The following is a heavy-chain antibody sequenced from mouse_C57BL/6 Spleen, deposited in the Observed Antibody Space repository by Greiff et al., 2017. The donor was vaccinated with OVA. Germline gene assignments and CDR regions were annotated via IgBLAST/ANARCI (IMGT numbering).Heavy chain of an antibody. CDR2: INPNNGGT. Sequence: EVQLQQSGPELVKPGASVKIPCKASGYTFTDYNMDWVKQSHGKSLEWIGDINPNNGGTIYNQKFKGKATLTVDKSSSTAYMELRSLTSEDTAVYYCAAYYYGSSYGAYWGQGTLVTVSA. V-gene: IGHV1-18*01. CDR1: GYTFTDYN. D-gene: IGHD1-1*01. CDR3: AAYYYGSSYGAY. J-gene: IGHJ3*01.